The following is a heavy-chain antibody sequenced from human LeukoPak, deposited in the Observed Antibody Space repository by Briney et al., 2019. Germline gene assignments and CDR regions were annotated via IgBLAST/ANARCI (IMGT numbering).Heavy chain of an antibody. CDR2: ISGSGGRT. CDR3: ANPGEWDPDAFDI. V-gene: IGHV3-23*01. Sequence: GGSLRLSCAASGFTFSSYAMSWVRQAPGKGLEWVSVISGSGGRTSYADSVKGRFTVSRDNSKNTLYLQMNSLRAEDTAVYYCANPGEWDPDAFDIWGQGTMVTVSS. J-gene: IGHJ3*02. CDR1: GFTFSSYA. D-gene: IGHD3-16*01.